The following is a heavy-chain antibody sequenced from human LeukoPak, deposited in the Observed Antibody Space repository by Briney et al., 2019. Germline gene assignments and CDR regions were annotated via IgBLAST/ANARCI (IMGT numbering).Heavy chain of an antibody. D-gene: IGHD3-10*01. Sequence: GGSLRLSCAASGFTFSSYSMNWVRQAPGKGLEWVSSISSSSSYIYYADSVKGRFTISRDNAKNSLYLQMNSLRAEDTAVYYCARGVDTMVRGVFDYWGQGTLVTVSS. J-gene: IGHJ4*02. CDR2: ISSSSSYI. CDR3: ARGVDTMVRGVFDY. CDR1: GFTFSSYS. V-gene: IGHV3-21*01.